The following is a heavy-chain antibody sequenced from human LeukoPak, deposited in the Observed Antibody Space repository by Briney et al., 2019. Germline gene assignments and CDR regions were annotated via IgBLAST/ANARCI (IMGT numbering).Heavy chain of an antibody. Sequence: ASVKVSCKASGYTFTSYYMHWVRQAPGQGLEWMGIINPSGGSTSYAQKFQGRVTIIADISTSTSYMELSSLRSEDTAVYYCARDQGIGDASDIWGQGTMVTVSS. CDR1: GYTFTSYY. CDR2: INPSGGST. J-gene: IGHJ3*02. V-gene: IGHV1-46*01. CDR3: ARDQGIGDASDI.